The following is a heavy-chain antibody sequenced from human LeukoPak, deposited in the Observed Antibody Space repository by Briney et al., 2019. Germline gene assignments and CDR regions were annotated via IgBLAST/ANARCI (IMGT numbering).Heavy chain of an antibody. CDR1: GGSISSGGYS. D-gene: IGHD2-8*02. V-gene: IGHV4-30-4*07. CDR3: ARGGGVPDY. J-gene: IGHJ4*02. CDR2: IYYSGST. Sequence: PSQTLSLTCAVSGGSISSGGYSWSWIRQPPGKGLEWIGYIYYSGSTYYNPSLKSRVTISVDTSKNQFSLKLSSVTAADTAVHYCARGGGVPDYWGQGTLVTVSS.